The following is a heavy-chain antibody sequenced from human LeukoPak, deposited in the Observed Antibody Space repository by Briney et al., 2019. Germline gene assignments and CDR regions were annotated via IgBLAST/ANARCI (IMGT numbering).Heavy chain of an antibody. V-gene: IGHV5-51*01. J-gene: IGHJ4*02. Sequence: GESLKISCKGSGYNFPSYRIGWVRQMPGKGLEWMGIIYPRDSDTRYSPSFQGHVTISVDKSINTAFLQWSSLKASDSARYYCARNRGAAVSDLAHWGQGTQVTVSS. CDR1: GYNFPSYR. D-gene: IGHD2/OR15-2a*01. CDR2: IYPRDSDT. CDR3: ARNRGAAVSDLAH.